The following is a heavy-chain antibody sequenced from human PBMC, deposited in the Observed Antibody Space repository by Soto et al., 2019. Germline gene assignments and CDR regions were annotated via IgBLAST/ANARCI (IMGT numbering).Heavy chain of an antibody. V-gene: IGHV1-69*01. Sequence: QVQLVQSGAEVKKPGSSVNVSCKASGGTFSSYAISWVRQAPGQGLEWMGGIIPIFGTANYAQKFQVRVTITADESTRTAYMELSILLSEDTALYYCARESRWFSQDGYIRPQHASWGQGTLVTVSS. CDR2: IIPIFGTA. CDR1: GGTFSSYA. CDR3: ARESRWFSQDGYIRPQHAS. J-gene: IGHJ4*02. D-gene: IGHD3-10*01.